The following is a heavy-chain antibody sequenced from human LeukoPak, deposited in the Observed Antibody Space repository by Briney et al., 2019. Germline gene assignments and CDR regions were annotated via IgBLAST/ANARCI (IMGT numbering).Heavy chain of an antibody. CDR2: ISGDSKYI. D-gene: IGHD3-10*01. CDR1: GFTFSRYT. CDR3: GKDISAGGMDV. Sequence: GGSLRLSCAGSGFTFSRYTFNWVRQAPGRGLEWVSAISGDSKYIYYTDSVKGRFTISRDNARNSVYLQMNSLRAEDTALYYCGKDISAGGMDVWGQGTTVTVSS. J-gene: IGHJ6*02. V-gene: IGHV3-21*04.